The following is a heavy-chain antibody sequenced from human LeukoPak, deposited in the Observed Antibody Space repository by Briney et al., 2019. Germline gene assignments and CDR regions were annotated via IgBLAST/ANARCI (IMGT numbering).Heavy chain of an antibody. CDR1: GFTFSSYE. V-gene: IGHV3-48*03. CDR2: ISSSGSTI. J-gene: IGHJ6*03. Sequence: GGSLRLSCAASGFTFSSYEMNWVRQAPGKGLEWVSYISSSGSTIYYADSVKGRFTISRDNAKNSLYLQMNSLRAEDTAVYYCARVQPGSVGKDYYYYMDVWGKGTTVTISS. D-gene: IGHD2-2*01. CDR3: ARVQPGSVGKDYYYYMDV.